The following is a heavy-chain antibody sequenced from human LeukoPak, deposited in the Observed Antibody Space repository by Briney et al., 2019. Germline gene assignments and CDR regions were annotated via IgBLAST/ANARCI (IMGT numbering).Heavy chain of an antibody. Sequence: VASVKVSCKVSGYTLTELSMHWVRQAPGKGLEWMGGFDPEDGETIYAQKFQGRVTMTEDTSTDTAYMELSSLRSEDTAVYYCEPAPRFCSSPSCYVPQFDYWGQGPLVTVSS. CDR3: EPAPRFCSSPSCYVPQFDY. CDR2: FDPEDGET. D-gene: IGHD2-2*01. CDR1: GYTLTELS. J-gene: IGHJ4*02. V-gene: IGHV1-24*01.